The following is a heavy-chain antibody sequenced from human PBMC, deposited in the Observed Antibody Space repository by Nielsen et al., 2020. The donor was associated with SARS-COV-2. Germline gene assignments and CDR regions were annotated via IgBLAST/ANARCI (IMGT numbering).Heavy chain of an antibody. J-gene: IGHJ4*02. D-gene: IGHD3-3*01. CDR2: ISAYNGNT. CDR3: ARAARVPYYDFWSGCSRPFDY. CDR1: GYTFTSYG. V-gene: IGHV1-18*04. Sequence: ASVKVSCKASGYTFTSYGISWVRQAPGQGLEWMGWISAYNGNTNYAQKLQGRVTMTTDTSTSTAYMELRSLRSDDTAVYYCARAARVPYYDFWSGCSRPFDYWGQGTLVTVSS.